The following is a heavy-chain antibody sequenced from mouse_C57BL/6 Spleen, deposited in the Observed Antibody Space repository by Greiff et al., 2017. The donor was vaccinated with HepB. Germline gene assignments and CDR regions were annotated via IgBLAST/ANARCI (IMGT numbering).Heavy chain of an antibody. CDR3: ARYYGSSLWYFDV. D-gene: IGHD1-1*01. CDR2: IYPRSGNT. Sequence: QVQLKQSGAELARPGASVKLSCKASGYTFTSYGISWVKQRTGQGLEWIGEIYPRSGNTYYNEKFKGKATLTADKSSSTAYMELRSLTSEDSAVYFCARYYGSSLWYFDVWGTGTTVTVSS. V-gene: IGHV1-81*01. J-gene: IGHJ1*03. CDR1: GYTFTSYG.